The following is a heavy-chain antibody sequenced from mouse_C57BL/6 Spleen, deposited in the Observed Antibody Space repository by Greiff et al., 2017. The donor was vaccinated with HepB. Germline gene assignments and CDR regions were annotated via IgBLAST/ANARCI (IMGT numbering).Heavy chain of an antibody. D-gene: IGHD1-1*01. J-gene: IGHJ2*01. CDR3: ARRGLLRAFDY. CDR2: ISDGGSYT. V-gene: IGHV5-4*03. CDR1: GFTFSSYA. Sequence: EVKLEESGGGLVKPGGSLKLSCAASGFTFSSYAMSWVRQTPEKRLEWVATISDGGSYTYYPDNVKGRFTISRDNAKNNLYLQMSHLKSEDTAMYYCARRGLLRAFDYWGQGTTLTVSS.